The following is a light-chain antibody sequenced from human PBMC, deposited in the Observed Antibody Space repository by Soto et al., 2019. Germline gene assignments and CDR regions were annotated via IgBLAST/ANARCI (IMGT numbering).Light chain of an antibody. CDR1: QNINTW. V-gene: IGKV1-5*01. Sequence: DIQMTQSPSTLSASVGDRVTITCRASQNINTWLAWYQRKPGKAPKLLIYDASTLESGVPSRFSGRGSGTEFTLTISSLQPDDFATYYCQQYNSYWTFGQGTKVDIK. CDR2: DAS. CDR3: QQYNSYWT. J-gene: IGKJ1*01.